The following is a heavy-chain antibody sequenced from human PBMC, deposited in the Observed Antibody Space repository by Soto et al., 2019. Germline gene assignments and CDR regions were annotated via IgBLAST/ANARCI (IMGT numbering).Heavy chain of an antibody. CDR1: GGSISSSSYY. CDR3: ARRSPSVTTVTFDS. CDR2: IYYSGST. V-gene: IGHV4-39*01. D-gene: IGHD4-17*01. Sequence: QLQLQESGPGLVKPSETLSLTCTVSGGSISSSSYYWGWIRQPPGKGLEWIGSIYYSGSTYYNPSRKSRVTISVDTSKNQFSLKLSSVPAADTAVYYCARRSPSVTTVTFDSWGQGTMVTVSS. J-gene: IGHJ3*02.